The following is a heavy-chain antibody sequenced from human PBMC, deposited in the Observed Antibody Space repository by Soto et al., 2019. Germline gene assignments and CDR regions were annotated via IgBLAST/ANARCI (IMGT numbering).Heavy chain of an antibody. D-gene: IGHD6-13*01. CDR1: GFTFSRYW. CDR3: ARDLQRPVAAACTFWFDP. V-gene: IGHV3-74*01. J-gene: IGHJ5*02. CDR2: INSDGSST. Sequence: EVQLVESGGGLVQPGGSLRLSCAASGFTFSRYWMPWVRQAPGKGLVWVSRINSDGSSTSYADSVKGRFTISRDNAKNTLYLQMNSRRAEDTAVYYCARDLQRPVAAACTFWFDPWGQGTLVTGSS.